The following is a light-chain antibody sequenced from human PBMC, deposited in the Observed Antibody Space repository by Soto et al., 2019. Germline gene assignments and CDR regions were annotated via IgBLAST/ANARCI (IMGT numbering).Light chain of an antibody. CDR1: SSDVGGYNY. V-gene: IGLV2-14*01. CDR2: DVS. Sequence: QSVLTQPASVPGSPGQSITISCTGTSSDVGGYNYVSWYQQHPGKAPKLMIYDVSNRPSGVSNRFSGSKSGNTASLTISGLQAEDEADYYCSSYTSSSTLCVFGTGTKVTVL. CDR3: SSYTSSSTLCV. J-gene: IGLJ1*01.